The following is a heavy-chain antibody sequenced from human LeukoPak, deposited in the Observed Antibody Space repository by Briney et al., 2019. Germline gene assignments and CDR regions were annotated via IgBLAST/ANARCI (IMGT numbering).Heavy chain of an antibody. Sequence: PGRSLRLSCAVSGFSFSNYGMHWVRQAPGKGLEWVALIWYDGSNKYYADSVKGRFTISRDNSKNTLYLQMSTLRAEDTAVYYCAKARGAATYYYYYMDVWGKGTTVTVYS. J-gene: IGHJ6*03. CDR3: AKARGAATYYYYYMDV. CDR2: IWYDGSNK. CDR1: GFSFSNYG. D-gene: IGHD1-26*01. V-gene: IGHV3-33*06.